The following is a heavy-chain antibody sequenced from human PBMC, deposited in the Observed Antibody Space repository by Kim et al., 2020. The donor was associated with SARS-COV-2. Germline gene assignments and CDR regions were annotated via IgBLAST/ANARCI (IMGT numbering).Heavy chain of an antibody. D-gene: IGHD4-17*01. CDR1: GFPFSSYT. CDR3: ASWSLNDYGGPIDY. Sequence: GGSLRLSCAASGFPFSSYTMNWVRQAPGKGLEWVSSISRSSSYIYYADSVKGRFTISRDNAKNSLYLQMNSLRAEDTAVYYCASWSLNDYGGPIDYWGQG. J-gene: IGHJ4*02. V-gene: IGHV3-21*01. CDR2: ISRSSSYI.